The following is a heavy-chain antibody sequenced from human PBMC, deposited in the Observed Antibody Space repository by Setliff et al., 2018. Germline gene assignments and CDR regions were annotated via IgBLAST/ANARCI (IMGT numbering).Heavy chain of an antibody. Sequence: GGSLRLSCATSGFTLSDYSMDWVRQAPGKGLEWVGRSRNKVSGHLIEYAASVKGRFTISRDDSKNSVFLQMNSLKIEDTGFYYCTTGPRDSRDYMNWLDPWGPGTLVTVSS. D-gene: IGHD4-17*01. V-gene: IGHV3-72*01. CDR2: SRNKVSGHLI. CDR1: GFTLSDYS. CDR3: TTGPRDSRDYMNWLDP. J-gene: IGHJ5*02.